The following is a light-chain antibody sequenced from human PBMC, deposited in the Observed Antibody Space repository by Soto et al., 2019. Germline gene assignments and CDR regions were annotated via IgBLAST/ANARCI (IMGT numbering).Light chain of an antibody. CDR3: QQYNKWPSYT. CDR1: QSVSSN. CDR2: GAS. J-gene: IGKJ2*01. Sequence: EIVMTQSPANLSVSPGERATLSCRASQSVSSNLAYYQQKPGQGPRLLSYGASTRATSIPARFSGSGSGTAFTLTINSLQSEDFSLYHCQQYNKWPSYTFGQGTKLEIK. V-gene: IGKV3-15*01.